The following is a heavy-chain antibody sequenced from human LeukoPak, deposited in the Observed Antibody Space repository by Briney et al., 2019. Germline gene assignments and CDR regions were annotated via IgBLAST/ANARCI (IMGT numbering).Heavy chain of an antibody. D-gene: IGHD6-13*01. CDR2: IKQDGSEK. Sequence: PGGSLRLSCAAAGFTFSNYWMSWVRQAPGKGLEWVANIKQDGSEKYYVDSVKGRFTISRDNAKNSLYLQMNSLRAEDTAVYSCAREYSSSWDFDYWGQGTLVTVSS. CDR3: AREYSSSWDFDY. CDR1: GFTFSNYW. J-gene: IGHJ4*02. V-gene: IGHV3-7*01.